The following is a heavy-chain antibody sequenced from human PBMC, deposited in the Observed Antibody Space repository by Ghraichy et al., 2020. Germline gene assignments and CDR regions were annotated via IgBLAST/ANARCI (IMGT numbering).Heavy chain of an antibody. J-gene: IGHJ4*02. CDR3: AREPLYSSSSGPLDY. D-gene: IGHD6-6*01. CDR1: GYTFTSYG. V-gene: IGHV1-18*01. CDR2: INPYNGNT. Sequence: ASVKVSCKASGYTFTSYGISWVRQAPGQGLEWMGWINPYNGNTNYAQKLQGRVTMTTDTSTSTAYMDLRSLRSDDTAVYDCAREPLYSSSSGPLDYWGQGTLVTVSS.